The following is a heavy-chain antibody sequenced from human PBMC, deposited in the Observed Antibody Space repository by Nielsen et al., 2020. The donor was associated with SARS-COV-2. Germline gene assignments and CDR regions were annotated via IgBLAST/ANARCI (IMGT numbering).Heavy chain of an antibody. J-gene: IGHJ4*02. Sequence: VQVSCKASGYTFTSYGISWVRQAPGQGLEWMGWISAYNGNTNYAQKLQGRVTMTTDTSTSTAYMELRSLRSDDTAVYYCARGVAVAGTSGDFDYWGQGTLVTVSS. D-gene: IGHD6-19*01. CDR3: ARGVAVAGTSGDFDY. CDR2: ISAYNGNT. CDR1: GYTFTSYG. V-gene: IGHV1-18*01.